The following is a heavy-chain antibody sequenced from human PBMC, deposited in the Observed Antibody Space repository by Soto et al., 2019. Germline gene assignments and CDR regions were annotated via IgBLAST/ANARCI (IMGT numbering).Heavy chain of an antibody. J-gene: IGHJ4*02. V-gene: IGHV1-2*02. D-gene: IGHD2-15*01. CDR3: AKGPDIVSPGN. CDR2: INPNSGGA. Sequence: QVQLVQSGAEVKKPGASVKVSCKASGYTFTGSQIHWARQAPGQGLEWMGWINPNSGGANYAQNIQDSGTRTRDTPITTADIDPDNLTTHATAVYYSAKGPDIVSPGNCGQGNLDIVST. CDR1: GYTFTGSQ.